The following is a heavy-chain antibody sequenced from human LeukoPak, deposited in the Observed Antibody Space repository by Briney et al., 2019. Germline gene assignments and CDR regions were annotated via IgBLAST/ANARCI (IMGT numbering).Heavy chain of an antibody. V-gene: IGHV3-48*04. Sequence: GGSLRLSCAASGFTFRRYTLNWVRQAPGKGLEWISYIGSDNTTIDYADSVKGRFTISRDNAENSLYLQMNSLRAEDTAVYFCAKLRGAQLRYFDVDYWGQGTLVTVSS. J-gene: IGHJ4*02. D-gene: IGHD3-9*01. CDR1: GFTFRRYT. CDR3: AKLRGAQLRYFDVDY. CDR2: IGSDNTTI.